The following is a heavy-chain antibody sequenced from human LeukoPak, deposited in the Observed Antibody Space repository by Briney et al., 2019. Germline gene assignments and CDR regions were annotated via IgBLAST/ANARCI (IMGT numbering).Heavy chain of an antibody. Sequence: SVKVSCKASGGTFSSYAISWVRQAPGRGLEWMGGIIPIFGTANYAQKFQGRVTITADKSTSTAYMELSSLRSEDTAVYYCARGTLSYYYGSGSNTVRYNWFDPWGQGTLVTVSS. CDR2: IIPIFGTA. J-gene: IGHJ5*02. CDR3: ARGTLSYYYGSGSNTVRYNWFDP. D-gene: IGHD3-10*01. CDR1: GGTFSSYA. V-gene: IGHV1-69*06.